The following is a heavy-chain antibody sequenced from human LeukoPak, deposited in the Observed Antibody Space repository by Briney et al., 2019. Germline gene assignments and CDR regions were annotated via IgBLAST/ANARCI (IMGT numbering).Heavy chain of an antibody. V-gene: IGHV1-8*01. D-gene: IGHD1-26*01. CDR3: ARDNSVGDYAWWFDP. J-gene: IGHJ5*02. CDR2: TNPNSGNT. CDR1: GYTFTSYD. Sequence: ASVKVSCKASGYTFTSYDINWVRQATGQGLEWMGWTNPNSGNTGYAQKFQGRVTMTRDMSTSTDYMELSSLRSEDTAVYYCARDNSVGDYAWWFDPWGQGTLVTVSS.